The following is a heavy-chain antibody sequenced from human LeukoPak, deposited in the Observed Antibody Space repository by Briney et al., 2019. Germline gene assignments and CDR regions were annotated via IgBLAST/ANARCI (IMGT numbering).Heavy chain of an antibody. D-gene: IGHD4-17*01. CDR3: ARDRWDGDYSGKYYFDY. J-gene: IGHJ4*02. V-gene: IGHV3-11*06. Sequence: GGSLRLSCAASGFTFSDYYMSWIRQAPGKGLEWVSYISSSSSYTNYADSVKGRFTISRDNAKNSLYLQMNSLRAEDTAVYYCARDRWDGDYSGKYYFDYWGQGTLVTVSS. CDR1: GFTFSDYY. CDR2: ISSSSSYT.